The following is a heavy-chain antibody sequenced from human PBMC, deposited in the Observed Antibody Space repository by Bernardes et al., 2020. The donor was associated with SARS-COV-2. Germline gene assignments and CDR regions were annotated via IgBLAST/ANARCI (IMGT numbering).Heavy chain of an antibody. CDR2: LSGNGQSI. CDR1: GFGFSSFA. Sequence: GGSLRLSCAASGFGFSSFALTWVRQAPGKGLEWVAALSGNGQSIFYADSVKGRFTISRDNSKNMVFLQMNSLRAEDTATYYCAKTVVVVPAAVDYFYYALDVWGQGTTVTVSS. J-gene: IGHJ6*02. V-gene: IGHV3-23*01. CDR3: AKTVVVVPAAVDYFYYALDV. D-gene: IGHD2-2*01.